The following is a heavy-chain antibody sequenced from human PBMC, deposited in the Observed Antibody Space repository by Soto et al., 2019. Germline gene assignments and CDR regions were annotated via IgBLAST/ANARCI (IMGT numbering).Heavy chain of an antibody. Sequence: QVQLVQSGAEVKKPGSSVKVSCKASGGTFSSYAISWVRQAPGQGLEWMGGIIPIFGTANYAQKFQGRVTITADKSTSTAYMELSSLRSEDTAVYYCARDNDYGDYAYYYYGMDVWGQGTTVTVSS. CDR1: GGTFSSYA. CDR2: IIPIFGTA. J-gene: IGHJ6*02. CDR3: ARDNDYGDYAYYYYGMDV. D-gene: IGHD4-17*01. V-gene: IGHV1-69*06.